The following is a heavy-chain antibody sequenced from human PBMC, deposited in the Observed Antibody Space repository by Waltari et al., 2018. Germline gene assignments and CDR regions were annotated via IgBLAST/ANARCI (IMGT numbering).Heavy chain of an antibody. CDR1: RCTRSDHG. CDR2: IGGDGISP. D-gene: IGHD1-26*01. Sequence: ESQLLESGGSLVQPGGSLRLSCVACRCTRSDHGVGGVRQTSGKGLEWVSAIGGDGISPFSADSVKGRFTISKDNSKNTVSLQMNSLRAEDTALYYCSKLRGTYPNYYFDYWGQGTLVTVSS. CDR3: SKLRGTYPNYYFDY. V-gene: IGHV3-23*01. J-gene: IGHJ4*02.